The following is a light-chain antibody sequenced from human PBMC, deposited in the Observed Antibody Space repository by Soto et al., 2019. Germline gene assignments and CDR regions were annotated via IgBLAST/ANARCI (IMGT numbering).Light chain of an antibody. CDR3: QQVNSYPPLT. V-gene: IGKV1-9*01. J-gene: IGKJ3*01. CDR1: QGIGFY. Sequence: IQLTQSPSSMSASVGDRVTISCRASQGIGFYLAWYQQKPGNAPKLLIYAASTLQSGVPSRFSGSGSGTTVTLTISSLQPEDFATYSYQQVNSYPPLTVGHGTKVDIK. CDR2: AAS.